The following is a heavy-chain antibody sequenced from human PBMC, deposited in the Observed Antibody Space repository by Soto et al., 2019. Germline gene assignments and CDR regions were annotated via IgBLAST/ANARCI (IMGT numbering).Heavy chain of an antibody. D-gene: IGHD2-15*01. Sequence: GESLKISCKASVYSFTTYWIAWVRQKPGKGLEWMGIIYPGDSDTKYSPSFEGQVTISVDKSITTAYLHWSSLKASDTAIYYCARHAEVVLDASTPSYYYPMDLWGQGTTVTVSS. V-gene: IGHV5-51*01. CDR1: VYSFTTYW. CDR2: IYPGDSDT. J-gene: IGHJ6*02. CDR3: ARHAEVVLDASTPSYYYPMDL.